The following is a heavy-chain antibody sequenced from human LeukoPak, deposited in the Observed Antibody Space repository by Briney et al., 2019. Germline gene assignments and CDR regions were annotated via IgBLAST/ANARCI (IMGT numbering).Heavy chain of an antibody. J-gene: IGHJ6*02. Sequence: GGSLRLSCAASGFTFSSYAMSWVRQAPGKGLEWVSTLSITGIATYYADSVKGRFTISRDNYENTLFLQMNYLRAEDTATYYCAKVPYSDYGSGRPPFMDVWGQGTTVAVSS. CDR2: LSITGIAT. D-gene: IGHD3-10*01. V-gene: IGHV3-23*01. CDR3: AKVPYSDYGSGRPPFMDV. CDR1: GFTFSSYA.